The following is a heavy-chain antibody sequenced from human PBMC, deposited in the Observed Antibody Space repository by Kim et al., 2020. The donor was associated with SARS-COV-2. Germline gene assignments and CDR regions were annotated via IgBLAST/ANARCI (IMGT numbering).Heavy chain of an antibody. CDR2: IWYDGSNK. V-gene: IGHV3-33*01. J-gene: IGHJ6*02. Sequence: GGSLRLSCAASGFIFTRNAMHWVRQAPGKGLEWVAMIWYDGSNKNYTDSVRGRFTISRDDSKNTVSLQMNSLRVEDTAVYYCARDGQQQASYALDVWGQGTRVSVSS. CDR1: GFIFTRNA. D-gene: IGHD6-13*01. CDR3: ARDGQQQASYALDV.